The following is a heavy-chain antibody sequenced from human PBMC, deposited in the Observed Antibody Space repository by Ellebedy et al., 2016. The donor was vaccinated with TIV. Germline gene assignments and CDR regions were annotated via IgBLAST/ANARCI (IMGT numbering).Heavy chain of an antibody. CDR2: ISDSGGST. V-gene: IGHV3-23*01. CDR3: VKKSTTGPAGWAYFDS. D-gene: IGHD1-1*01. Sequence: GESLKISCAGTGFSFSAYAMSWVRQARGKGLEWVSAISDSGGSTWYADSVRGRFTISRDTSKSTLSLQMSSLRPEDTALYYCVKKSTTGPAGWAYFDSWGRGILVTVSS. J-gene: IGHJ4*02. CDR1: GFSFSAYA.